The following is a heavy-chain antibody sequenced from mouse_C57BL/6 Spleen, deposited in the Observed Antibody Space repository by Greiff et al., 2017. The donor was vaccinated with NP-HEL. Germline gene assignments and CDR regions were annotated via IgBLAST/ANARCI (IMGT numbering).Heavy chain of an antibody. Sequence: VQLQQPGAELVRPGSSVKLSCKASGYTFTSYRMHWVKQRPIQGLEWIGNIDPSDSETHYNQKFKDKATLTVDKSSSTAYMQLSSLTSEDSAVYYCARSYDDGYFDYWGQGTTLTVSS. V-gene: IGHV1-52*01. CDR1: GYTFTSYR. CDR2: IDPSDSET. J-gene: IGHJ2*01. CDR3: ARSYDDGYFDY. D-gene: IGHD2-12*01.